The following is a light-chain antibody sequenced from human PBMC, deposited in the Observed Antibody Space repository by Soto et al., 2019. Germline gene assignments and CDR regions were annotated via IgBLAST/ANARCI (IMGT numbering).Light chain of an antibody. Sequence: QSALTQPASVSASPGQSITISCTGTSSDVGAYNYVSWYQQHPGKVPKLMIFDVDNRPSGVSDRFFGSKSGNTASLTISGLQAEDEADYYCSSYTTATTLAFGGGTKLTVL. J-gene: IGLJ2*01. CDR2: DVD. V-gene: IGLV2-14*03. CDR3: SSYTTATTLA. CDR1: SSDVGAYNY.